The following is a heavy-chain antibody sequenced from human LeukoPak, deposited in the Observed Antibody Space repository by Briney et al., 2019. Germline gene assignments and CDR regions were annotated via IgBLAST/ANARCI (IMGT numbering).Heavy chain of an antibody. CDR3: AKRPSDYGDYVSYFDY. Sequence: GALRLSCAASGFSFISYGMHWVRQAPGKGLEGVGIISDDGRSKDYADSAKGRFTISRDNSKETLYMQMNSLRDEDTAVYYCAKRPSDYGDYVSYFDYWGQGTLVTVSS. CDR2: ISDDGRSK. D-gene: IGHD4-17*01. J-gene: IGHJ4*02. CDR1: GFSFISYG. V-gene: IGHV3-30*18.